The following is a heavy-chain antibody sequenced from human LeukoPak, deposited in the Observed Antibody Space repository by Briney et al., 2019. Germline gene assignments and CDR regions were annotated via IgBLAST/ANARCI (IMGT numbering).Heavy chain of an antibody. CDR2: IYYSGSS. D-gene: IGHD2-2*01. CDR3: ARVVSPAAPMDV. V-gene: IGHV4-59*12. J-gene: IGHJ6*02. Sequence: SETLSLTCTVPGGSISTYYWSWIRQSPGKGLEWIGYIYYSGSSNYNPSLKSRVTLSLDTSKKQFSLKLSSVTAADTAVYYCARVVSPAAPMDVWGQGTTVTVSS. CDR1: GGSISTYY.